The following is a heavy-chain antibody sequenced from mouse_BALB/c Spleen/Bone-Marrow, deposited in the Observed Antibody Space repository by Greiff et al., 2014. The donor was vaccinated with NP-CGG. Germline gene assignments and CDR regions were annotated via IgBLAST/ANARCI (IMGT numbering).Heavy chain of an antibody. Sequence: LAKTGASVKISCKASGYSFTGYYMHWVKQSHGKSLEWIGYISCYNGATSYNQKFKGKATFTVDTSSSTAFMQFSSLSSEDSAVYYLSRLRCDYYGYAFDYWGQGTSVTVSS. CDR3: SRLRCDYYGYAFDY. D-gene: IGHD1-1*01. J-gene: IGHJ4*01. V-gene: IGHV1S34*01. CDR1: GYSFTGYY. CDR2: ISCYNGAT.